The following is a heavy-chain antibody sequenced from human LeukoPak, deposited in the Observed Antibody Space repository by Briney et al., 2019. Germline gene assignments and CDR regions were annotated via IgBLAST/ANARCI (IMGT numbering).Heavy chain of an antibody. D-gene: IGHD2-2*01. CDR2: VYYSGYT. V-gene: IGHV4-59*08. CDR1: GGSISGFY. J-gene: IGHJ3*02. Sequence: SETLSLTCTVSGGSISGFYWSWIRQPPGKGLEWIGCVYYSGYTNYNPSLKSRVAISVDTSKNQFSLKLTSVTAADTAVYYCARVEVPAAKILGAFDIWGQGSMVSVP. CDR3: ARVEVPAAKILGAFDI.